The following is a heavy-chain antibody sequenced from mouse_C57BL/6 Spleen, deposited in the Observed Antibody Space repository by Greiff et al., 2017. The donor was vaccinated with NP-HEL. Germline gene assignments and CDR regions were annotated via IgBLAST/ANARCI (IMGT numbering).Heavy chain of an antibody. J-gene: IGHJ1*03. CDR3: ARRAYGYDGYWYFDV. CDR2: IYPGDGDT. Sequence: QVQLKQSGAELVKPGASVKISCKASGYAFSSYWMNWVKQRPGKGLEWIGQIYPGDGDTNYNGKFKGKATLTADKSSSTAYMQLSSLTSEDSAVYFCARRAYGYDGYWYFDVWGTGTTVTVSS. V-gene: IGHV1-80*01. CDR1: GYAFSSYW. D-gene: IGHD2-2*01.